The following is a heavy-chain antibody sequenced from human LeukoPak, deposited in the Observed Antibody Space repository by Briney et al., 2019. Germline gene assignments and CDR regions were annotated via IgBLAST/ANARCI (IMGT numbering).Heavy chain of an antibody. CDR3: ARETDPNPAYYYYGMDV. CDR2: IYYSGST. V-gene: IGHV4-59*12. CDR1: GGSISSYY. J-gene: IGHJ6*02. Sequence: PSETLSLTCTVSGGSISSYYWSWIRQPPGKGLEWIGYIYYSGSTNYNPSLKSRVTISVDTSKNQFSLKLSSVTAADTAVYYCARETDPNPAYYYYGMDVWGQGTTVTVSS.